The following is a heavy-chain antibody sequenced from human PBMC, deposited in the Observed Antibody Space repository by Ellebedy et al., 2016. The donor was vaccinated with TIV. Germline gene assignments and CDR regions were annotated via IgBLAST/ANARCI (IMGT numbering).Heavy chain of an antibody. J-gene: IGHJ3*02. Sequence: ASVKVSCKASGYTFTSYGISWVRQAPGQRLEWMGWINAGNGNTKYSQKFQGRVTITRDTSASTAYMELSSLRSEDTAVYYCARGAVASYRDNAFDIWGQGTMVTVSS. D-gene: IGHD6-19*01. CDR1: GYTFTSYG. V-gene: IGHV1-3*01. CDR2: INAGNGNT. CDR3: ARGAVASYRDNAFDI.